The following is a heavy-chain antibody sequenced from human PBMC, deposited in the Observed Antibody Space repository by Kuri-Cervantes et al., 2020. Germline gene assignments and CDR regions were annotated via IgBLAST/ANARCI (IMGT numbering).Heavy chain of an antibody. V-gene: IGHV3-20*04. D-gene: IGHD6-19*01. CDR2: INWNGGST. Sequence: GESLKISCAASGFTFDDYGMSWVRQAPGKGLECVSGINWNGGSTGYADSVKGRFTISRDNAKNSLYLQMNSLRAEDTALYYCAKDQQSIAVAGTSFDYWGQGTLVTVSS. CDR3: AKDQQSIAVAGTSFDY. J-gene: IGHJ4*02. CDR1: GFTFDDYG.